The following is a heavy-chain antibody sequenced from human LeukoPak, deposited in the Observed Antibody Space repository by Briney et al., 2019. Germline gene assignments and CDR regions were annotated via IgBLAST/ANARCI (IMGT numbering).Heavy chain of an antibody. Sequence: SETLSLTCTVSNGAISDYYWSWIRQPAGEGLEWIGRMFYTGSTGSNPSLKSRVTMSLDTSKNQFSLRLSSVTAADTAIYYCARDFFNYYGSGSYSIHGMDVWGQGITVIVSS. D-gene: IGHD3-10*01. CDR2: MFYTGST. CDR1: NGAISDYY. V-gene: IGHV4-4*07. CDR3: ARDFFNYYGSGSYSIHGMDV. J-gene: IGHJ6*02.